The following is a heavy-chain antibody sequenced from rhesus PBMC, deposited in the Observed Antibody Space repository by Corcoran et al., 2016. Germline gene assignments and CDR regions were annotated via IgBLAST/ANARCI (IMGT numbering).Heavy chain of an antibody. D-gene: IGHD6-43*01. CDR1: GYSISSGYY. J-gene: IGHJ6*01. CDR2: ISCGGIN. V-gene: IGHV4S14*01. CDR3: ARHSSLPGIAAATYGLDS. Sequence: QVQLQESGPGLVKPSETLSPTCAVSGYSISSGYYWGWICQPPGTGLGWFGHISCGGINYLTPSLKSRVTLSVDTSKNQFSLKLSSVTAADTAVYYCARHSSLPGIAAATYGLDSWGQGVVVTVSS.